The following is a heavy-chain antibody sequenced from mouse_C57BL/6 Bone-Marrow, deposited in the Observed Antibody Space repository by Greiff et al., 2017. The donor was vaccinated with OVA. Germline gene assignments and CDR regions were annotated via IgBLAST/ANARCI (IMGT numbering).Heavy chain of an antibody. CDR2: IYPGSGST. D-gene: IGHD1-1*01. V-gene: IGHV1-55*01. J-gene: IGHJ1*03. CDR1: GYTFTSYW. CDR3: ARAYYCGSSYWYFDV. Sequence: QVHVKQSGAELVKPGASVKMSCKASGYTFTSYWITWVKQRPGQGLEWIGDIYPGSGSTNYNEKFKSKATLTVDTSSSTAYMQLSSLTSEDSAVYYCARAYYCGSSYWYFDVWGTGTTVTVSS.